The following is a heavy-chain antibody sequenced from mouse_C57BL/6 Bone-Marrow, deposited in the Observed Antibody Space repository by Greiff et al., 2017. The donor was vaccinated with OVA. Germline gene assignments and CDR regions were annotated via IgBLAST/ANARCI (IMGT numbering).Heavy chain of an antibody. CDR3: ARGIYYFDY. CDR2: IDPSDSYT. V-gene: IGHV1-50*01. J-gene: IGHJ2*01. Sequence: QVQLQQPGAELVKPGASVKLSCKASGYTFTSYWMQWVKQRPGQGLEWIGEIDPSDSYTNYNQKFKGKATLTVDTSSSTAYMQRSSLTSEDTAVYYCARGIYYFDYWGQGTTLTVSS. CDR1: GYTFTSYW.